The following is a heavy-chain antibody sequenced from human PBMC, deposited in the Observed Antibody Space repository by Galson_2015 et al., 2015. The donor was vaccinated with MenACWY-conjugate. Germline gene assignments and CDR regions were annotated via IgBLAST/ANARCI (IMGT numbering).Heavy chain of an antibody. CDR2: ISGGGTT. Sequence: LRLSCAASRFTVSNYGMAWVRQAPGKGLDWVSAISGGGTTYYAASVKGRFTISRDNSKNTLYLQMNSLRVEDTAVYYCAREGREGFCSVGTCYFYDFWGQGTLVTVSS. CDR1: RFTVSNYG. J-gene: IGHJ4*02. D-gene: IGHD2-15*01. CDR3: AREGREGFCSVGTCYFYDF. V-gene: IGHV3-23*01.